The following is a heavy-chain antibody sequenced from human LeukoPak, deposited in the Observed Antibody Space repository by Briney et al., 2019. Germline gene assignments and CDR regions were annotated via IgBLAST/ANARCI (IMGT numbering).Heavy chain of an antibody. CDR3: ARVSPNTVTTLQYFDY. CDR2: IKQDGSER. D-gene: IGHD4-17*01. J-gene: IGHJ4*02. Sequence: PGGSLRLSCAASEFMFSSYWMSWVRQAPGKGLEWVANIKQDGSERYNVDSVKGRFTISRDNAKNSLYLQMNSLRAEDTAVYYCARVSPNTVTTLQYFDYWGQGTLVTVSS. V-gene: IGHV3-7*01. CDR1: EFMFSSYW.